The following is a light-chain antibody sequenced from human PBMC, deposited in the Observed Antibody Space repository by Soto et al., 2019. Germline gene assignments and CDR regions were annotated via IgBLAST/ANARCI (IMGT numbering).Light chain of an antibody. CDR3: QQYGSYPYT. Sequence: DIPMTQSPSTLSASAGDRVTITCRASQSVSSWLAWYQQKPGKAPKLLVYRASALQSEVPSRFSGSGSGTEFTLTVSGLQPDDFATYYCQQYGSYPYTFGQGTKVDLK. V-gene: IGKV1-5*03. CDR2: RAS. J-gene: IGKJ2*01. CDR1: QSVSSW.